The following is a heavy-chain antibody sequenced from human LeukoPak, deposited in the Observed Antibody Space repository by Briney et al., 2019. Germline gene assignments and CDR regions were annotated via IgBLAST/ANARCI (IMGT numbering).Heavy chain of an antibody. D-gene: IGHD2-21*02. CDR1: GGSISSYY. J-gene: IGHJ2*01. CDR2: IYTSGST. V-gene: IGHV4-4*07. Sequence: SETLSLTCTVSGGSISSYYWSWIRQPAGKGLEWIGRIYTSGSTNYNPSLKSRVTMSVDTSKSQFSLKLSSVTAADTAVYYCARGARGVVTPVYWYFDLWGRGALVTVSS. CDR3: ARGARGVVTPVYWYFDL.